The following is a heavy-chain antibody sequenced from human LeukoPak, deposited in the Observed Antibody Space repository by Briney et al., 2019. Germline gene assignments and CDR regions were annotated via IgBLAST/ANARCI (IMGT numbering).Heavy chain of an antibody. CDR3: AKDHRSYYDFWSGYYSEYFQH. D-gene: IGHD3-3*01. Sequence: GGSLRLSCAASGFTFSSYCMHWVRQAPGKGLEWVAVISYDGSNKYYADSVKGRFTISRDNSKNTLYLQMNSLRAEDTAVYYCAKDHRSYYDFWSGYYSEYFQHWGQGTLVTVSS. CDR2: ISYDGSNK. J-gene: IGHJ1*01. CDR1: GFTFSSYC. V-gene: IGHV3-30*18.